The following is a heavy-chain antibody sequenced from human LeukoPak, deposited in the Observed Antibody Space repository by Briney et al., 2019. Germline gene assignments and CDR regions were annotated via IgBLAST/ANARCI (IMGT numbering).Heavy chain of an antibody. Sequence: PGGSLRLSCGASGFTFRSYAMSWVRQAPGKGLEWVSAISGSGGSTYYADSVKGRFTISRDNSKNTLYLQMNSLRAEDTAVYYCAKFDYYDSSGYYNIVLDAFDIWGQGTMVTVSS. CDR1: GFTFRSYA. V-gene: IGHV3-23*01. CDR3: AKFDYYDSSGYYNIVLDAFDI. D-gene: IGHD3-22*01. CDR2: ISGSGGST. J-gene: IGHJ3*02.